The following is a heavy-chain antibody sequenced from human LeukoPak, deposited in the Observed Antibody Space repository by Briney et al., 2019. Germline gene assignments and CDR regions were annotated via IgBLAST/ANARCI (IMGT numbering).Heavy chain of an antibody. V-gene: IGHV4-39*07. Sequence: SGTLSLTCTVSGGSISSSSYYWGWIRQPPGKGLEWIGSIYYSGSTYYNPSLKSRVTISVDTSKNQFSLKLSSVTAADTAVYYCAPSSGYYGYYFDYWGQGTLVTVSS. D-gene: IGHD3-22*01. CDR1: GGSISSSSYY. CDR2: IYYSGST. CDR3: APSSGYYGYYFDY. J-gene: IGHJ4*02.